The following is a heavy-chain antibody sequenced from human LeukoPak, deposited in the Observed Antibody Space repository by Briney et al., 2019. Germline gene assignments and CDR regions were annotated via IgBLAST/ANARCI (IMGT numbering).Heavy chain of an antibody. CDR3: ARASTEDYDFWSNRWFDP. CDR1: GFTFSSYA. CDR2: ISYDGSNK. V-gene: IGHV3-30-3*01. Sequence: GRSLRLSCAASGFTFSSYAVHWVRQAPGKGLEWAAVISYDGSNKYYADSVKGRFTISRDNSKNTLYLQMNSLRAEDTAVYYCARASTEDYDFWSNRWFDPWGQGTLVTVSS. J-gene: IGHJ5*02. D-gene: IGHD3-3*01.